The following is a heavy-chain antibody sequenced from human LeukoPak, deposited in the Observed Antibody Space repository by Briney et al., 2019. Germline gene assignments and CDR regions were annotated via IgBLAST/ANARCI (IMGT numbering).Heavy chain of an antibody. V-gene: IGHV3-30*04. CDR3: AREKYSNYVEALGY. J-gene: IGHJ4*02. CDR2: ISYDGSNK. Sequence: GGSLRLSCAASGFTFSSYAMHWVRQAPGKGLEWVAVISYDGSNKYYADSVQGRFTISRDNSKNTLYLQMNSLRAEDTAVYYCAREKYSNYVEALGYWGQGTLVTVSS. D-gene: IGHD4-11*01. CDR1: GFTFSSYA.